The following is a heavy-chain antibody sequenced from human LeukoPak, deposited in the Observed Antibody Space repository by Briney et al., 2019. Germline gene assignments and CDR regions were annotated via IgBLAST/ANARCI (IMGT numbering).Heavy chain of an antibody. Sequence: PGGSLRLSCAASGFTFSNYEMNWVRQAPGKGLEWVSYISSSGRTIYYADSVKGRFTISRDNAKNSLYLQMSSLRTEDTAVYYCSSSTAIGYWGQGTLVTFSS. V-gene: IGHV3-48*03. CDR1: GFTFSNYE. J-gene: IGHJ4*02. CDR3: SSSTAIGY. CDR2: ISSSGRTI.